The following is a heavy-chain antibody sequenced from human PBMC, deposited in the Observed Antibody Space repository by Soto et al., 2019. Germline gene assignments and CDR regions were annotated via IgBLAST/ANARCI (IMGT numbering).Heavy chain of an antibody. V-gene: IGHV4-31*03. D-gene: IGHD3-3*01. CDR2: IYYSGST. J-gene: IGHJ5*02. CDR3: ARDWRREAGAWCDP. CDR1: GGSISSGGYY. Sequence: QVQLQESGPGLVKPSQTLSLTCTVSGGSISSGGYYWSWIRQHPGKGLEWIGYIYYSGSTYYNPSLKSRVTIAVDTSKNQFSLKLSSVTAADTAVYYCARDWRREAGAWCDPWGQGTLVTVSS.